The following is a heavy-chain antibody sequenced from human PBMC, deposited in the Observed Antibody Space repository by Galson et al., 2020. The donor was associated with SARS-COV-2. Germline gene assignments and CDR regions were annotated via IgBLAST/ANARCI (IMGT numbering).Heavy chain of an antibody. D-gene: IGHD6-6*01. V-gene: IGHV3-30-3*01. CDR2: ISHDGTKK. CDR3: SRDGGALIPEYKFDS. CDR1: SFTFSNYA. J-gene: IGHJ4*02. Sequence: GESLKISCSASSFTFSNYAMHWVRQAPGRGLEWVAFISHDGTKKDYRDSVKGRFTISRDNSNNTLFLRMNSLRIEDTAVYYCSRDGGALIPEYKFDSWGQGSLVIVSS.